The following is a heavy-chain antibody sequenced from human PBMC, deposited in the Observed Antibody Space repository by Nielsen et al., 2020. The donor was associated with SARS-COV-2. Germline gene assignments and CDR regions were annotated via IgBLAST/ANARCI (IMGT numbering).Heavy chain of an antibody. CDR3: ARHDYGGNSPIDS. D-gene: IGHD4-23*01. J-gene: IGHJ4*02. Sequence: SVKVSCKASGYTFTSYDINWVRQAPGQGLEWVGGIIIVFATSNYAQKFQGRATITADASTNTAYMQLSSLRSDDTAVYYCARHDYGGNSPIDSWGQGTLVTVSS. CDR1: GYTFTSYD. CDR2: IIIVFATS. V-gene: IGHV1-69*13.